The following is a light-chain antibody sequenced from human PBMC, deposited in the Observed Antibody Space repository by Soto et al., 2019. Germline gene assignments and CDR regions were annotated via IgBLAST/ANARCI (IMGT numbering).Light chain of an antibody. CDR2: GAS. Sequence: QKALYPSSLPASVGERVTITGWASQGIRNDLGWYQQRPGKAPSLLIYGASSLQGGVASRFSGSGSGTEFTLTITSLQPDDFATYYCQLYNFFPWTFGQGGIVDIK. CDR1: QGIRND. CDR3: QLYNFFPWT. J-gene: IGKJ1*01. V-gene: IGKV1-17*01.